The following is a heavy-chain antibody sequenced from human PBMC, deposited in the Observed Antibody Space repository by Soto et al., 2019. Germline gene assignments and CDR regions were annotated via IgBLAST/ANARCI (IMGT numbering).Heavy chain of an antibody. D-gene: IGHD5-18*01. CDR1: GFTFDSYA. V-gene: IGHV3-9*01. CDR2: ISWNSGTK. J-gene: IGHJ4*02. CDR3: AKELGGYSYGYELDY. Sequence: EVQLVDSGGGLVQPGRSLRLSCAASGFTFDSYAMHWVRQAPGKGLEWVSSISWNSGTKGYADSMKGRFTISRDNAKNCLYLQMDSLRAEDTALYYCAKELGGYSYGYELDYWGQGTLVTVSS.